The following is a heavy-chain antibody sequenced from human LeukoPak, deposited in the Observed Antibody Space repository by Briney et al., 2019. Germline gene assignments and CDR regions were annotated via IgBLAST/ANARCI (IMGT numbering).Heavy chain of an antibody. D-gene: IGHD2-21*02. CDR1: GGSISSGGYS. V-gene: IGHV4-30-2*01. CDR2: IYHSGST. Sequence: PSETLSLTCAVSGGSISSGGYSWSWIRQPPGKGLEWIGYIYHSGSTYYNPSLKSRVTISVDRSKNQFSLKLSSVTAADTAVYYCARACGGDCLDAFDIWGQGTMVTVSS. CDR3: ARACGGDCLDAFDI. J-gene: IGHJ3*02.